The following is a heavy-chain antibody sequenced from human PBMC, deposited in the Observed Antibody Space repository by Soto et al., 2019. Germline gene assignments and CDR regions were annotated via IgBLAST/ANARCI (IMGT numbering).Heavy chain of an antibody. Sequence: EVQLLESGGGLVQPGGSLRLSCAASGFTFSSYAMSWVRQAPGKGLEWVSAISGSGGSTYYADSVKGRFTISRDNSKNTLYLQMNSLRAEDTAVYYCARDGTYWGYSSGHEDYWGQGTLVTVSS. V-gene: IGHV3-23*01. CDR1: GFTFSSYA. J-gene: IGHJ4*02. CDR3: ARDGTYWGYSSGHEDY. CDR2: ISGSGGST. D-gene: IGHD6-19*01.